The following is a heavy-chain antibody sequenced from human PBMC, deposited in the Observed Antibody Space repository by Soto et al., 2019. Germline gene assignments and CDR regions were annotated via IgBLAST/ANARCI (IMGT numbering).Heavy chain of an antibody. D-gene: IGHD6-13*01. J-gene: IGHJ4*02. CDR1: GFTVSSNY. Sequence: LRLSCAASGFTVSSNYMGWVRQAPGKGLEWVSVIYSGGSTYYADSVKGRFTISRDNSKNTLYLQMNSLRAEDTAVYYCARDLGIAPIDYWGQGTLVTVSS. CDR3: ARDLGIAPIDY. V-gene: IGHV3-53*01. CDR2: IYSGGST.